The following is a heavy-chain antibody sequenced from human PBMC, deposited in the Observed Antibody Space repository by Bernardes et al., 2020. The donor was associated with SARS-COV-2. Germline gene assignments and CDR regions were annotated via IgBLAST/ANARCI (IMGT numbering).Heavy chain of an antibody. CDR2: ISAYNGNT. D-gene: IGHD2-15*01. J-gene: IGHJ5*02. V-gene: IGHV1-18*01. CDR1: GYTLTSYV. Sequence: ASVKVSCKASGYTLTSYVIIWVRQAPGQGLEWMRWISAYNGNTNYAQKLQGRVTMTTDTSTSTAYMELRSLRSDDTAVYYCARALGYCSGGSCYYWFDPWGQGTLVTVSS. CDR3: ARALGYCSGGSCYYWFDP.